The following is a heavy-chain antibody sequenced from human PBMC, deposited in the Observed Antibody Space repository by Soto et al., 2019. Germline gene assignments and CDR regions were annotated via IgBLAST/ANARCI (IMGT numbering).Heavy chain of an antibody. CDR3: AREVTPLPTTVGWFDP. V-gene: IGHV4-30-2*01. CDR1: GGSISSGGYS. J-gene: IGHJ5*02. CDR2: IYHSGST. D-gene: IGHD1-26*01. Sequence: SETLSLTCAVSGGSISSGGYSWSWIRQPPGKGLEWIGYIYHSGSTYYNPSLKSRVTISVDRSKNQFSLKLSSVTAADSAVYLCAREVTPLPTTVGWFDPWGPGILVTVSS.